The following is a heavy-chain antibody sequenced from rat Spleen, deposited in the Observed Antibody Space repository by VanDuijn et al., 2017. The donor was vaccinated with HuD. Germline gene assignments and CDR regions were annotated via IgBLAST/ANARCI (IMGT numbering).Heavy chain of an antibody. J-gene: IGHJ4*01. CDR3: ATDGYYDGTYYSVYIMDA. V-gene: IGHV5-27*01. Sequence: EVQLVESGGGLVQPGRSLKLSCAASGFTFSNYYMAWVRQAPKKGLEWVAYISAGGDNTYYRDSVKGRFTISRDNAKSTLYLQMDSLRSEDTATYYCATDGYYDGTYYSVYIMDAWGQGASVTVSS. CDR1: GFTFSNYY. D-gene: IGHD1-12*02. CDR2: ISAGGDNT.